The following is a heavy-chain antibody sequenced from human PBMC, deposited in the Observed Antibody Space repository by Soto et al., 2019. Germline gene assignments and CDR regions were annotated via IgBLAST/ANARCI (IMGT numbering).Heavy chain of an antibody. CDR1: GYTFTSYA. CDR3: AREVTGVGEYAFDI. J-gene: IGHJ3*02. D-gene: IGHD7-27*01. Sequence: ASVKVSCKASGYTFTSYAMHWVRQAPGQRLEWMGWINAGNGNTKYSQKFQGRVTITRDTSARTAYMELSSIRSEDTAVYYCAREVTGVGEYAFDIWGQGTMVTVSS. V-gene: IGHV1-3*01. CDR2: INAGNGNT.